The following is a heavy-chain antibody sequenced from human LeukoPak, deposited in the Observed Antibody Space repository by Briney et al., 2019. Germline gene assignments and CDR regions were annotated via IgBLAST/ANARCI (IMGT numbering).Heavy chain of an antibody. CDR2: INSDGSST. CDR1: GFTFSSYW. D-gene: IGHD3-3*01. Sequence: AGGSLRLSCAASGFTFSSYWMHWVRQAPGKGLVWVSRINSDGSSTSYADSVKGRFTISRDNAKNTLYLQMNSLRAEDTAVYYCARDDYDFWSGLPFDYWGQGTLVTVSS. J-gene: IGHJ4*02. CDR3: ARDDYDFWSGLPFDY. V-gene: IGHV3-74*01.